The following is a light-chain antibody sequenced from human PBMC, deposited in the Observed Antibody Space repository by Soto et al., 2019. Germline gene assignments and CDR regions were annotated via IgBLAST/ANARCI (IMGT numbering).Light chain of an antibody. Sequence: QSALTQPRSVSGSPGQSVTISCTGTNSDVGAYNYVSWYQHHPGKAPKFMIYDVSKRPSGVPDRFSGSKSGNTASLTISGLQAEDEADYYCCSYAGSYTGVFGTGTKLTVL. J-gene: IGLJ1*01. CDR1: NSDVGAYNY. CDR3: CSYAGSYTGV. CDR2: DVS. V-gene: IGLV2-11*01.